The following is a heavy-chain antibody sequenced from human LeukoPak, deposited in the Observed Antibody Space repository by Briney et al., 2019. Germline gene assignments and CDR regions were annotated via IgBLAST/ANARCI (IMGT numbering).Heavy chain of an antibody. Sequence: PGGSLRLSCAASGFTFSSSSMNWVRQAPGKGLEWVSYISSTSTTIYYADSVKGRFTISRDNAKNSLYLQMNSLRAEDTAVYYCARDLWSGFFDYWGQGTLVTVSS. V-gene: IGHV3-48*01. CDR1: GFTFSSSS. CDR2: ISSTSTTI. CDR3: ARDLWSGFFDY. J-gene: IGHJ4*02. D-gene: IGHD3-3*01.